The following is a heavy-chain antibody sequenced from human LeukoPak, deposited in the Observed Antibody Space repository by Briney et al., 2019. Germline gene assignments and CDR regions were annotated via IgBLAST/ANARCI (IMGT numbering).Heavy chain of an antibody. Sequence: ASVKVSCKVSGYSFTELSMHWVRQAPGKGLEWMGGFDPEDGETIYAQKFQGRVTMTEDTSTDTAYMELSSLRSEDTAVYYCATGAGFGELLSLDYWGQGTLVTVSS. CDR3: ATGAGFGELLSLDY. CDR1: GYSFTELS. V-gene: IGHV1-24*01. D-gene: IGHD3-10*01. CDR2: FDPEDGET. J-gene: IGHJ4*02.